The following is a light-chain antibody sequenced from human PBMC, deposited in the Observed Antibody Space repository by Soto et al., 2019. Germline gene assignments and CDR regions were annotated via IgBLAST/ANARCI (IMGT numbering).Light chain of an antibody. CDR1: SSDVGKYNY. J-gene: IGLJ1*01. Sequence: QSALTQPASVSGSPGQSIAISCTGTSSDVGKYNYVSWYQQHPDKAPKLMIFDVSILPSGVSYRFSGSKFGNTASLTISGLQADDEADYYCTSYTSSSTYVFGTGTKVTVL. CDR2: DVS. CDR3: TSYTSSSTYV. V-gene: IGLV2-14*01.